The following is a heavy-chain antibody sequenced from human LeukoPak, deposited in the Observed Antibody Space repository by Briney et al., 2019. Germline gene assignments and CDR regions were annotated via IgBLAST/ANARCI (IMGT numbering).Heavy chain of an antibody. CDR1: GFTFSNAW. V-gene: IGHV3-23*01. CDR2: IIGSGGST. J-gene: IGHJ4*02. Sequence: RAGGSLRLSCAASGFTFSNAWMNWVRQAPGKGLEWVSAIIGSGGSTYYAASVKGRFTISRDNSKNTLYLQMNSLRAEDTAVYYCAKDQYNWDYPTMIDYWGQGNLVTVSS. D-gene: IGHD1-7*01. CDR3: AKDQYNWDYPTMIDY.